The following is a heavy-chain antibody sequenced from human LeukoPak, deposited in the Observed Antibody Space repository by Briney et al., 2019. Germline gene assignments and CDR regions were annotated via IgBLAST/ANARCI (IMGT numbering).Heavy chain of an antibody. CDR1: GYTFTAYY. J-gene: IGHJ6*02. CDR3: ARESSFYYYGMDA. Sequence: ASVKVSCKASGYTFTAYYIHWVRQAPGQGLEWVGKLNPSGDGTDYAQKFQGRVTMARDTSTSTVYMELSSLRSEDTAVYFCARESSFYYYGMDAWGQGTTVTVSS. CDR2: LNPSGDGT. D-gene: IGHD6-6*01. V-gene: IGHV1-46*01.